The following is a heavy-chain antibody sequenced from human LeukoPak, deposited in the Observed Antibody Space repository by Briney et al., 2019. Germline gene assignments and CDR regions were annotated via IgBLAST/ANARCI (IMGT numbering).Heavy chain of an antibody. CDR2: INHSGST. Sequence: SETLSLTCAVYGGSFSGYYWSWIRQPPGKGLEWIGEINHSGSTNCNPSLKSRVTISVDTSKNQFSLKLSSVTAADTAVYYCARGSVGATAFWYWGQGTLVTVSS. J-gene: IGHJ4*02. V-gene: IGHV4-34*01. CDR1: GGSFSGYY. CDR3: ARGSVGATAFWY. D-gene: IGHD1-26*01.